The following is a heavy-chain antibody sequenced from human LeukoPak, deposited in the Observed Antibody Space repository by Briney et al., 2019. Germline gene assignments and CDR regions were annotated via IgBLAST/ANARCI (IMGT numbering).Heavy chain of an antibody. V-gene: IGHV3-21*01. J-gene: IGHJ5*02. D-gene: IGHD3-22*01. CDR1: GFTFSSYW. CDR3: ARDYLGGPLYYYDSSGYYH. CDR2: ISSSSSHI. Sequence: AGGSLRLSCATSGFTFSSYWMHWVRQAPGKGLEWVSSISSSSSHIYYAASVKGRFTISRDNAKNSLYLQMNSLRAEDTAVYYCARDYLGGPLYYYDSSGYYHWGQGTLVTVSS.